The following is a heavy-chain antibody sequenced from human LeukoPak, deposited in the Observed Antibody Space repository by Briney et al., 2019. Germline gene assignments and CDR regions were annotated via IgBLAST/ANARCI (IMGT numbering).Heavy chain of an antibody. CDR1: GFAFSNYA. D-gene: IGHD4-17*01. CDR3: ARDPTVTGQTDY. CDR2: IKQDGSEK. V-gene: IGHV3-7*01. J-gene: IGHJ4*02. Sequence: GGSLRLSCAASGFAFSNYAMTWVRQAPGKGLEWVANIKQDGSEKYYVDSVKGRFTISRDNAKNSLYLQMNSLRAEDTAVYYCARDPTVTGQTDYWGQGTLVTVSS.